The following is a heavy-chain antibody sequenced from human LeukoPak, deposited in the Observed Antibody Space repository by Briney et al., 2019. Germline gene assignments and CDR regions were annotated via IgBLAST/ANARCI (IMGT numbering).Heavy chain of an antibody. J-gene: IGHJ5*02. V-gene: IGHV4-59*01. CDR1: GGSISGYY. CDR2: IYYSGST. D-gene: IGHD6-13*01. CDR3: ARGCSAGTPHNWFDP. Sequence: KPSETLSLTCTVSGGSISGYYWSWIRQPPGKGLEWIGYIYYSGSTNYNPSLKSRVTISVDTSKNQFSLKLSSVTAADTAVYYCARGCSAGTPHNWFDPWGQGTLDTVSS.